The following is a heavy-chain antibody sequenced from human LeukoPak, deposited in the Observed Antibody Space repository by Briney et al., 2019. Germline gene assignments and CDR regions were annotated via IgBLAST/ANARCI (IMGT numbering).Heavy chain of an antibody. J-gene: IGHJ5*02. CDR1: GYTFIGHY. CDR2: INPKNGGA. Sequence: ASVKVSCKTSGYTFIGHYIHWVRQAPGQGLEWMGWINPKNGGANYAPRFRGRVTMTRDRSTSTVYMALTRLKSDDSAVYYCARTSFWESPVNWFDPWGQGTLVTVSS. V-gene: IGHV1-2*07. D-gene: IGHD3-16*01. CDR3: ARTSFWESPVNWFDP.